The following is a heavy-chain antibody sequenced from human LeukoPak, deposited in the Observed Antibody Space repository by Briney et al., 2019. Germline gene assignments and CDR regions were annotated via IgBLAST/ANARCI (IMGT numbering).Heavy chain of an antibody. D-gene: IGHD2-15*01. V-gene: IGHV4-59*01. CDR1: GGSISSYY. CDR2: IYYSGST. CDR3: ARGGAPYYYYGMDV. Sequence: PSETLSLTCTVPGGSISSYYWSWIRQPPGKGLEWIGYIYYSGSTNYNPSLKSRVTISVDTSKNQFSLKLSSVTAADTAVYYCARGGAPYYYYGMDVWGQGTTVTVSS. J-gene: IGHJ6*02.